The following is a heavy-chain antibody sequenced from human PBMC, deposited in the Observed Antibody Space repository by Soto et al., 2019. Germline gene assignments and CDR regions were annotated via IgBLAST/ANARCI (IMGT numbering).Heavy chain of an antibody. V-gene: IGHV4-31*03. CDR3: ARIARTGLYFDH. CDR1: GGSISSDAYY. D-gene: IGHD6-19*01. CDR2: IFYRGNT. J-gene: IGHJ4*02. Sequence: QVQLQESGPGLVKPSQTLSLTCTVSGGSISSDAYYWTWIRQHPGKGLEWIAYIFYRGNTYYNPSLKSRVLISVDTSKNQFSLRLNSVTAADTAVYYCARIARTGLYFDHWGQGTLVTVPS.